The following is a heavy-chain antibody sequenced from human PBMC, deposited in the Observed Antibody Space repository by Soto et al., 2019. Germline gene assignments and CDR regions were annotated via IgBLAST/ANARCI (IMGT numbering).Heavy chain of an antibody. D-gene: IGHD6-13*01. CDR2: IWYDGSNK. J-gene: IGHJ5*02. CDR1: GFTFSSYG. Sequence: SLRLSCAASGFTFSSYGMHWVRQAPGKGLEWVAVIWYDGSNKYYADSVKGRFTISRDNSKNTLYLQMNSLRAEDTAVYYCASHTHYDPAADPPWSQGTLVTVSS. V-gene: IGHV3-33*01. CDR3: ASHTHYDPAADPP.